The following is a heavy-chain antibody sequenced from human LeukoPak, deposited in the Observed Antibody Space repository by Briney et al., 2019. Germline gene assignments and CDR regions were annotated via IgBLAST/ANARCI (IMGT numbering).Heavy chain of an antibody. D-gene: IGHD3-10*01. CDR2: INPNSGGT. V-gene: IGHV1-2*06. CDR3: ANQQFASVRAFDY. CDR1: GYTFTGYY. Sequence: ASVKVSCKASGYTFTGYYMHWVRQAPGQGLEWMGRINPNSGGTHYSQEFQGRVTMTRDTSISTAYMGLSSLRSDDTALYYCANQQFASVRAFDYWGQGILVTVSS. J-gene: IGHJ4*02.